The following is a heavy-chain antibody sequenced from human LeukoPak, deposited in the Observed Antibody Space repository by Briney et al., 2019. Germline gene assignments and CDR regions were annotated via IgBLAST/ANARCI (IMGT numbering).Heavy chain of an antibody. CDR2: IDDNGIT. CDR3: ARGRYYDSSGEAYYYGMDV. J-gene: IGHJ6*02. V-gene: IGHV4-59*02. D-gene: IGHD3-22*01. Sequence: SETLSLTCTVSGGSVRSYFWSWIRRPPGKGLEWIGYIDDNGITNYSPFLKSQVNISIDKSKNQFSLKLSSVTAADTAVYYCARGRYYDSSGEAYYYGMDVWGQGTTVTVSS. CDR1: GGSVRSYF.